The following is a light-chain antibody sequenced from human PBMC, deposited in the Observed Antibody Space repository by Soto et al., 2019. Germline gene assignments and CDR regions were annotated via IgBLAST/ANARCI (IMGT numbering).Light chain of an antibody. CDR1: SSDIGHYDY. J-gene: IGLJ1*01. Sequence: QSVLAQPASVSGSPGQSITISCTGTSSDIGHYDYVSWYQQHPGKAPKLMIYHVTYRPSGVSNRCSGSKSGNSASLTISGLQADDEADYYCCSLTTSHTYVFGSGTKVTVL. CDR3: CSLTTSHTYV. V-gene: IGLV2-14*03. CDR2: HVT.